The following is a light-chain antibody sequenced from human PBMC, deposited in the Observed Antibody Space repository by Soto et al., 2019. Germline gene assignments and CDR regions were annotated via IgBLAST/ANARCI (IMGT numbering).Light chain of an antibody. CDR2: AVS. Sequence: QSALTQPRSVSGSPGQSVTISCTGTSSDVGGYNYVSWYQRHPGKAPKLIIYAVSGRPSGVPDRFSGSKSGNTASLTISGLQADDEADYYCCSYAGYDTVVFGGGTKVTVL. V-gene: IGLV2-11*01. CDR3: CSYAGYDTVV. J-gene: IGLJ2*01. CDR1: SSDVGGYNY.